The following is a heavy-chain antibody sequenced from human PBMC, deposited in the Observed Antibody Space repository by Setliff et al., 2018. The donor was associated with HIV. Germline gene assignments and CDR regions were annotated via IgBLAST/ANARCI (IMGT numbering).Heavy chain of an antibody. CDR3: AREHSTTWPYFDF. Sequence: ASVKVSCKASGYTFSDYDVAWVRQAPGQGLEWMGWIGGYSGHTSYAQKFQGRVTMTTDTSTSTAYMDLRNQRSDDTALYFCAREHSTTWPYFDFWGQGTLFTVSS. J-gene: IGHJ4*02. V-gene: IGHV1-18*01. CDR2: IGGYSGHT. CDR1: GYTFSDYD. D-gene: IGHD6-13*01.